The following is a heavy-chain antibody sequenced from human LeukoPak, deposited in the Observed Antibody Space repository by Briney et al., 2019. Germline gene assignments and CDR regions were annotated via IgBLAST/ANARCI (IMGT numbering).Heavy chain of an antibody. V-gene: IGHV1-2*02. CDR2: INPNSGGT. Sequence: ASVKVSCKASGYTXTGYYMHGVRQAPGQGLEWMGWINPNSGGTNYAQKFQGRVTMTRDTSISTAYMELSRLRSDDTAVYYCARTHYYDSSGYRKKDYFFDYWGQGTLVTVSS. J-gene: IGHJ4*02. CDR1: GYTXTGYY. D-gene: IGHD3-22*01. CDR3: ARTHYYDSSGYRKKDYFFDY.